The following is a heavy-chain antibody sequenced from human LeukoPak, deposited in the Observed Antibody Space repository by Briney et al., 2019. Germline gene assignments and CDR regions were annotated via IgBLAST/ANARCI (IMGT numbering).Heavy chain of an antibody. J-gene: IGHJ4*02. CDR3: ARHRRYYFDSEFDY. CDR2: ISDGGST. CDR1: GGSISGYY. Sequence: MASETLSLTCTVSGGSISGYYWSWIRQPPGKRLEWIWCISDGGSTKYNPSLKSRVTISVDTSKNQFFLKLTSVTAADTASYYCARHRRYYFDSEFDYWGQGTLVTVSS. V-gene: IGHV4-59*08. D-gene: IGHD3-22*01.